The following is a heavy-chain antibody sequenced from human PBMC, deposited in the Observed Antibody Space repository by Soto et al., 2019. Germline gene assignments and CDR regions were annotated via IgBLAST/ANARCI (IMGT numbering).Heavy chain of an antibody. D-gene: IGHD3-16*01. CDR3: ARVGRGTEKTVADAFDV. J-gene: IGHJ3*01. V-gene: IGHV4-34*01. Sequence: SETLSLTCAVYGGFVTSGSYYWGWIRQHPGKGMEWIGEMSHSGGTHFNPSLKSRVTISVDTSKNQFTLKMSSVTAADTALYFCARVGRGTEKTVADAFDVRGPGTMVTVSS. CDR1: GGFVTSGSYY. CDR2: MSHSGGT.